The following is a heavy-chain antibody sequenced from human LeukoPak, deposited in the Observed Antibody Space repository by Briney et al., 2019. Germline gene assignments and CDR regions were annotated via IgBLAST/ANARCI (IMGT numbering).Heavy chain of an antibody. J-gene: IGHJ4*02. Sequence: PSETLSLTCAVYGGSFSGYYWSWIRQPPGKGLEWIGEINHSGSTNYNPSLKSRVTISVDTSKNQFSLKLSSVTAADTAVYYCARARSFWSAYFFDYWGQGTLVTVSS. V-gene: IGHV4-34*01. D-gene: IGHD3-3*01. CDR2: INHSGST. CDR3: ARARSFWSAYFFDY. CDR1: GGSFSGYY.